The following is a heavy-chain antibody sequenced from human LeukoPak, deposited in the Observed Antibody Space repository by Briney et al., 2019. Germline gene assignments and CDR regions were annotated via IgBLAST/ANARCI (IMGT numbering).Heavy chain of an antibody. CDR3: ARDPYSGNYGTYYYYYMDV. Sequence: PGGSLRLSCADSGFTFNNYNMNWVRQAPGKAMEWVSSITSSGTYTFYADSVKGRFTISRDNAKNSLYLQMDSLGPEDTAVYYCARDPYSGNYGTYYYYYMDVWGKGTTVNIS. CDR1: GFTFNNYN. D-gene: IGHD1-26*01. V-gene: IGHV3-21*01. J-gene: IGHJ6*03. CDR2: ITSSGTYT.